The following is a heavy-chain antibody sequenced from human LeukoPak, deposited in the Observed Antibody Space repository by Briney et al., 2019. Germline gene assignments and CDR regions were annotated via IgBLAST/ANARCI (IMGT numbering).Heavy chain of an antibody. V-gene: IGHV4-39*01. Sequence: PSETLSLTCTVSGGSISSSSYYWGWIRQPPGTGLEWIGSIYYSGSTYYNPSLKSRVTISVDTSKNQFSLKLSSVTAADTAVYYCARLLWFGELNFDPWGQGTLVTVSS. CDR2: IYYSGST. CDR3: ARLLWFGELNFDP. J-gene: IGHJ5*02. D-gene: IGHD3-10*01. CDR1: GGSISSSSYY.